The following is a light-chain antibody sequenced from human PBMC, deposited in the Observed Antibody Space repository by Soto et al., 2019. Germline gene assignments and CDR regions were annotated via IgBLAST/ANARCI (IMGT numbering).Light chain of an antibody. Sequence: EVVLTQSPGTLSLSPGERATLSCRASQSVSNKYLAWYQQKPGQAPRLLIFGSSDRATGIPDRVSGSGSGTDFTLTISRLEPEDFAVYYCQQYGSSPPYTFGQGTKLEIK. CDR1: QSVSNKY. CDR2: GSS. CDR3: QQYGSSPPYT. V-gene: IGKV3-20*01. J-gene: IGKJ2*01.